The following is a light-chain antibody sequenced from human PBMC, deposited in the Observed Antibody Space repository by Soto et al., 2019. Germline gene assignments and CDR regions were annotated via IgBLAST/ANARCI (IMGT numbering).Light chain of an antibody. CDR2: DVS. J-gene: IGLJ1*01. Sequence: QSALTQPSSVSGSPGPSLTLSRTGTSNDVGGYNYVSWYQQHPGKAPKLMIYDVSNRPSGVSNRFSGSKSGNTASLTISGLQAEDEADYYCSSYTSSSTYVFGTGTKVTVL. V-gene: IGLV2-14*01. CDR1: SNDVGGYNY. CDR3: SSYTSSSTYV.